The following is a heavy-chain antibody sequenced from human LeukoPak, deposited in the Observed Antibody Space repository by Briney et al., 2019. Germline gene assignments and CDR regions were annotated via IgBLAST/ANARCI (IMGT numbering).Heavy chain of an antibody. CDR2: FDPEDGET. CDR1: GYTPTELS. V-gene: IGHV1-24*01. D-gene: IGHD1-26*01. Sequence: ASVKVSCKVSGYTPTELSMHWVRQAPGKGLEWMGGFDPEDGETIYAQKFQGRVTMTEDTSTDTAYMELSSLRSEDTAVYYCATGDSGSYYWFDYWGQGTLVTVSS. CDR3: ATGDSGSYYWFDY. J-gene: IGHJ4*02.